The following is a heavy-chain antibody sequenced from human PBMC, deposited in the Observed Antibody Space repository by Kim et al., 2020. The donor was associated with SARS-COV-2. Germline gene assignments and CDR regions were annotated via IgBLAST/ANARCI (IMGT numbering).Heavy chain of an antibody. CDR3: TRHIETTVAGPNWYFDL. CDR2: IRSKANSYAT. D-gene: IGHD6-19*01. CDR1: GFTFSGSA. J-gene: IGHJ2*01. Sequence: GGSLRLSCAASGFTFSGSAMHWVRQASGKGLEWVGRIRSKANSYATAYAASVKGRFTISRDDSKNTAYLQMNSLKTEDTAVYYCTRHIETTVAGPNWYFDLWGRGTLVTVPS. V-gene: IGHV3-73*01.